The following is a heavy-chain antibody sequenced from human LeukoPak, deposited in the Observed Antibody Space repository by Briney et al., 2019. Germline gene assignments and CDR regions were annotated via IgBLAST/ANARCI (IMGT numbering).Heavy chain of an antibody. CDR2: ISWNSGSI. CDR3: AKEYTVTYLDY. V-gene: IGHV3-9*01. D-gene: IGHD4-17*01. J-gene: IGHJ4*02. Sequence: PGGPLRLSCAASGFTFDDYAMHWVRQAPGKGLEWVSGISWNSGSIGYADSVKGRFTISRDNSKNTLYLQMNSLRAEDTAVYYCAKEYTVTYLDYWGQGTLVTVSS. CDR1: GFTFDDYA.